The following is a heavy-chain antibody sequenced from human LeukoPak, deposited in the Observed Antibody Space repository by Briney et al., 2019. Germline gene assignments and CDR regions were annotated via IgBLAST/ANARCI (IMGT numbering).Heavy chain of an antibody. V-gene: IGHV3-48*02. D-gene: IGHD2-15*01. CDR2: ISSSSSTI. CDR3: ARDYVVIDAPDGFDI. CDR1: GFIFSEYS. Sequence: GGSLRLFCAASGFIFSEYSMNWVRQAPGKGLEWISYISSSSSTIYYADSVKGRFTISRDNAKRSLNLQMNSLRDEDTAVYYCARDYVVIDAPDGFDIWGQGTMVTVSS. J-gene: IGHJ3*02.